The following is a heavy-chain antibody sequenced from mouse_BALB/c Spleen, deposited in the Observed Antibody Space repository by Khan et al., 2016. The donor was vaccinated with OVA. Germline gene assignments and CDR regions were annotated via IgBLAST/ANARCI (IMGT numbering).Heavy chain of an antibody. J-gene: IGHJ1*01. CDR3: VRRGYYGNYDWYFDV. CDR2: INPDSSTI. D-gene: IGHD2-1*01. V-gene: IGHV4-1*02. Sequence: EVQLQASGGGLVQPGGSLKLSCAASGFDFSRYWMSWVRQAPGKGLEWIGEINPDSSTINYTPSLKDKFILSRDNAKNTLYLQMSKVRSVDTAHYYCVRRGYYGNYDWYFDVWGAGTTVTVSS. CDR1: GFDFSRYW.